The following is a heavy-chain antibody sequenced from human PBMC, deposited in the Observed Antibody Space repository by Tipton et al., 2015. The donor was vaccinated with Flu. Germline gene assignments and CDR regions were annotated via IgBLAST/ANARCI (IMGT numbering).Heavy chain of an antibody. CDR2: IYYSGST. D-gene: IGHD1-26*01. Sequence: LRLSCTVSGGSISSYYWSWIRQPPGKVLEWIGYIYYSGSTNYNPSLKSRVTISVDTSKKHFSLKLSSVTAADTAVYYCARTPCELRVSHYTFWFDPWGQGTLVTVSS. CDR3: ARTPCELRVSHYTFWFDP. J-gene: IGHJ5*02. V-gene: IGHV4-59*08. CDR1: GGSISSYY.